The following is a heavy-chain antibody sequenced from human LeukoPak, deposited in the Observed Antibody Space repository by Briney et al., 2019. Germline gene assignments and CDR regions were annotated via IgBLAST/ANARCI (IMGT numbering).Heavy chain of an antibody. CDR3: ARGTPAAIGEFDP. J-gene: IGHJ5*02. Sequence: ASVKVSCKASGYTFTSYDINLVRQATGQGLEWMGWMNPNSGNTGYAQKFQGRVTMTRNTSKSTAYMELSSLRSEDTAVYYCARGTPAAIGEFDPWGQGTLVTVSS. CDR2: MNPNSGNT. V-gene: IGHV1-8*01. D-gene: IGHD2-2*01. CDR1: GYTFTSYD.